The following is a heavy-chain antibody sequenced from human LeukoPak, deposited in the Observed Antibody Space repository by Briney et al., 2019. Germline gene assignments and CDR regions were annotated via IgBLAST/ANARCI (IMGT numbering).Heavy chain of an antibody. D-gene: IGHD6-13*01. V-gene: IGHV6-1*01. CDR3: ARDPRFSTACYFDY. Sequence: SQTLSLTCAISGDSVSSKSVTWHWIRQSPSRGLEWLGKTYYRSKWGNEYEPSVEGRITITPDTSKNQFSLQLDSVTPEDTAVYYCARDPRFSTACYFDYWGQGTQVTVSS. CDR2: TYYRSKWGN. J-gene: IGHJ4*02. CDR1: GDSVSSKSVT.